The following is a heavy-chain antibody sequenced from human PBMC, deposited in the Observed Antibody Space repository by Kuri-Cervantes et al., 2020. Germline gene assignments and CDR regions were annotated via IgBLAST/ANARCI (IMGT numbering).Heavy chain of an antibody. Sequence: GGSLRLSCAASGFTFSTYALHWVRQAPGKGLEWVAVISYDITNKYYADSVKGRFSISRDNTKNTLYLQMNSLRAEDTALYYCARVEVYDFWSGYCFDYWGQGTLVTVSS. CDR3: ARVEVYDFWSGYCFDY. CDR2: ISYDITNK. V-gene: IGHV3-30-3*01. J-gene: IGHJ4*02. D-gene: IGHD3-3*01. CDR1: GFTFSTYA.